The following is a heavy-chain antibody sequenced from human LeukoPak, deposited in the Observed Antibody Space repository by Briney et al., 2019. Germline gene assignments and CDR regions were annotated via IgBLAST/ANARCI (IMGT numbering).Heavy chain of an antibody. D-gene: IGHD5-12*01. CDR2: IFFSGST. J-gene: IGHJ4*02. CDR3: ARWGYNGPFDY. Sequence: PETLSLTCTVSGGSISSSNYYWGWIRQPPGKGLEWIGNIFFSGSTYYNPSLKSRVAISVDTSKNQFSLNLSSVTAADTSVYYCARWGYNGPFDYWGQGTLVTVSS. CDR1: GGSISSSNYY. V-gene: IGHV4-39*01.